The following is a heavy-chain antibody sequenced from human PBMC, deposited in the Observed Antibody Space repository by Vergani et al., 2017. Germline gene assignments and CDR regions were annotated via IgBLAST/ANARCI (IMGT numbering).Heavy chain of an antibody. Sequence: QVQLVQSGAEVKKPGSSVKVSCKASGGTFSSYAISWVRQAPGQGLEWMGRIIPILGIANYAQKFQGRVTITADKSTSTAYMELSSLRSEDTAVDYGARGLYYSRKSDLTHPENYGMDVWGQGTTVTVSS. V-gene: IGHV1-69*04. CDR2: IIPILGIA. J-gene: IGHJ6*02. CDR1: GGTFSSYA. CDR3: ARGLYYSRKSDLTHPENYGMDV. D-gene: IGHD3-22*01.